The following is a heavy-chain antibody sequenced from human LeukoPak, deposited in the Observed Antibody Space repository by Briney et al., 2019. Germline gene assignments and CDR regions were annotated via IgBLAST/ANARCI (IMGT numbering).Heavy chain of an antibody. D-gene: IGHD6-19*01. CDR1: GGSISSSNW. Sequence: TSETLSLTCTVSGGSISSSNWWSWVRQPPGKGLEWIGEIYHSGSTNYNPSLKSRVTISVDKSKNQFSLKLSSVTAADTAVYYCARTGYSSGWYFDYWGQGTLVTVSS. J-gene: IGHJ4*02. V-gene: IGHV4-4*02. CDR3: ARTGYSSGWYFDY. CDR2: IYHSGST.